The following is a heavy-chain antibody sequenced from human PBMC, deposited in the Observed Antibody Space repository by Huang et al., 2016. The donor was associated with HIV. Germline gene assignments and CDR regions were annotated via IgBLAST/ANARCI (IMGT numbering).Heavy chain of an antibody. CDR3: ATGLGSFDY. CDR1: GFTFSAYW. D-gene: IGHD7-27*01. V-gene: IGHV3-7*01. Sequence: EVQLVESGGGLVQPWGSLRLSCAASGFTFSAYWMSWVRQAPGKGLEWVANIRQDESEKYYVDSVKGRFTISRDNAKNSLYLQMNSLRAEDTAVYYCATGLGSFDYWGQGSLVTVSS. CDR2: IRQDESEK. J-gene: IGHJ4*02.